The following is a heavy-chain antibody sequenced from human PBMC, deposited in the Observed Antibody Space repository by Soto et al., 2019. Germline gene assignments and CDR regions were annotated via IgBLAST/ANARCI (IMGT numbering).Heavy chain of an antibody. CDR3: ARGVHGSGWHPYYYYYMDV. J-gene: IGHJ6*03. V-gene: IGHV1-18*01. Sequence: ASVKVSCKASGYTFTSYGISWVRQAPGQGLEWMGWISAYNGNTNYAQKLQGRVTMTTDTSTSTAYMELRSLSSDDTAVYYCARGVHGSGWHPYYYYYMDVWGKGTTVTVSS. CDR2: ISAYNGNT. D-gene: IGHD6-19*01. CDR1: GYTFTSYG.